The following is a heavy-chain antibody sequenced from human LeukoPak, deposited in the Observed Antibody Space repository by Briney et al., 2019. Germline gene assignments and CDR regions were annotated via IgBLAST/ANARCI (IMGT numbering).Heavy chain of an antibody. D-gene: IGHD6-6*01. V-gene: IGHV3-53*04. CDR3: ARDIPVDSRSSVPKPVRDS. CDR2: IYSNTSA. CDR1: GFTISYNY. J-gene: IGHJ5*02. Sequence: PGGPLTLSCAASGFTISYNYMSWVRQAPGKGLQWVSVIYSNTSAYYADSVKGRFTISSHNSKNTVYLQRTSLRAEDTAVYYCARDIPVDSRSSVPKPVRDSWGQGTLVTVSS.